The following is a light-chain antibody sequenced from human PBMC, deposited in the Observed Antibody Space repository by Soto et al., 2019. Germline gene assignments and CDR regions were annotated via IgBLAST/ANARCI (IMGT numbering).Light chain of an antibody. CDR2: STD. V-gene: IGLV1-47*02. J-gene: IGLJ2*01. CDR3: SAWDDSLSGPV. Sequence: QSVLTQPPSASGTPGQRVTISCSGTTSNIGTNYVYWYQQLPGMAPKLVMYSTDRRPSGVPGRFSGSKSGTSAFLAITGLRSKDEANYYCSAWDDSLSGPVFGGGTKLTVL. CDR1: TSNIGTNY.